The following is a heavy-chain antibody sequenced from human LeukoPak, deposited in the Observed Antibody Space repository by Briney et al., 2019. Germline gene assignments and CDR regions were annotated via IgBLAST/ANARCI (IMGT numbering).Heavy chain of an antibody. CDR1: GFTVSSNS. J-gene: IGHJ4*02. Sequence: PGGSLRLSCTVSGFTVSSNSMSWVRQAPGKGLEWVSFIYSDNTHYSDSVKGRFTISRDNSKNTLYLQMNSLGAEDTAVYYCARRAGAYSHPYDYWGQGALVTVSS. D-gene: IGHD4/OR15-4a*01. V-gene: IGHV3-53*01. CDR3: ARRAGAYSHPYDY. CDR2: IYSDNT.